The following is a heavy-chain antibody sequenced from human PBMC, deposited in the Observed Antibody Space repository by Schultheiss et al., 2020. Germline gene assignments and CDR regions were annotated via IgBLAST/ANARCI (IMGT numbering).Heavy chain of an antibody. J-gene: IGHJ4*02. Sequence: GGSLRLSCAASGFTFSRFGMHWVRQAPGKGLEWVAVISYDGSNKYYADSVKGRFTISRDNSKNTLYLQMNSLRAEDTAVYYCAKDRYSSGWYGDFDYWGQGTLVTVSS. D-gene: IGHD6-19*01. CDR3: AKDRYSSGWYGDFDY. CDR1: GFTFSRFG. V-gene: IGHV3-30*18. CDR2: ISYDGSNK.